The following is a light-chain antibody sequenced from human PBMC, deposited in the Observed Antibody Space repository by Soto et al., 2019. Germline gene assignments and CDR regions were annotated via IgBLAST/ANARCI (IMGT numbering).Light chain of an antibody. CDR2: GAS. CDR3: QQYNNWSGT. V-gene: IGKV3-15*01. Sequence: EIVMTQSPATLSVSPGERATLSCRASQSVSSNLAWYQQKPGQAPRLLIYGASTRATGIPARFSGSGSGTEFTLTISSLQSEDFAVYYCQQYNNWSGTFGQGTQV. J-gene: IGKJ1*01. CDR1: QSVSSN.